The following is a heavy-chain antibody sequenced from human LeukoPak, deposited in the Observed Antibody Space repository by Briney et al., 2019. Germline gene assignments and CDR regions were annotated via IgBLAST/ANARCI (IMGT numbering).Heavy chain of an antibody. CDR2: IYYSGST. V-gene: IGHV4-59*12. J-gene: IGHJ6*04. CDR3: ATIFHRGDV. Sequence: SETLSLTCTVSGGSISSYYWSWIRQPPGKGLEWIGYIYYSGSTNYNPSLKSRVTISVDTSKNQFSLKLSSVTAADTAVYYCATIFHRGDVWGKGTTVTVSS. D-gene: IGHD3-9*01. CDR1: GGSISSYY.